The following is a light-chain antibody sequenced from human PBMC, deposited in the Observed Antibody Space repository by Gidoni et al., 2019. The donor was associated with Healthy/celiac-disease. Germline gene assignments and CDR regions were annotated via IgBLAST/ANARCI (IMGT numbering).Light chain of an antibody. V-gene: IGKV1-39*01. Sequence: DIQMTQSPPSLSASVGDRVTITCRASQSISSYLNWYQQKPGKAPKLLIYAASSLQSGVPSRFSGSGSGTDFTLTISSLQPEDFATYYCQQSYSTPLTFGGXTKVEIK. CDR3: QQSYSTPLT. J-gene: IGKJ4*01. CDR1: QSISSY. CDR2: AAS.